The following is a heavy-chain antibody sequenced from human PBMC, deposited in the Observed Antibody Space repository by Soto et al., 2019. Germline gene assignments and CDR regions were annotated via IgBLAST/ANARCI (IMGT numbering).Heavy chain of an antibody. V-gene: IGHV3-30*18. J-gene: IGHJ5*02. D-gene: IGHD6-6*01. CDR3: VKGGWYGSSSPADR. CDR1: GFNLSRQD. Sequence: QEQLVESGGGVVQPGGSLRLSCAASGFNLSRQDMHWVSQAPGKGLEWVAVLSDDGIDQYYADSVKGRFTISRDNSKNTLYLQMNSLRVQDKDRYYCVKGGWYGSSSPADRWGQGTLVTVSS. CDR2: LSDDGIDQ.